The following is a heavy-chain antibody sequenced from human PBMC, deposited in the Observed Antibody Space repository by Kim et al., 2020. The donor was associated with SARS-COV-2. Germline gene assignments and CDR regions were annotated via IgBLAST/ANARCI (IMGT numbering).Heavy chain of an antibody. D-gene: IGHD2-2*01. CDR3: AKGVWTSGPNCAWACYLAD. Sequence: GGSLRLSCAASGFTFSTYAMHWVRQAPGKGPEWVAVISKDGNNKYYADSVKGRFTISRDNSKNTLFLQMDSLRPEDTAVYYCAKGVWTSGPNCAWACYLADWGEGSRVTGSS. CDR1: GFTFSTYA. V-gene: IGHV3-30*18. J-gene: IGHJ4*03. CDR2: ISKDGNNK.